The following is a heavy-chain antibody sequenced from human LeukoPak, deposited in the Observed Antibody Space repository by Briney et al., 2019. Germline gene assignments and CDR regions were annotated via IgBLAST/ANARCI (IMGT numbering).Heavy chain of an antibody. CDR3: ARNYGDYASVDY. V-gene: IGHV1-18*01. CDR1: GYTFTSYG. J-gene: IGHJ4*02. CDR2: ISGYNGNT. Sequence: ASGKVSCKASGYTFTSYGFSWVRQVPGEGLEWMGWISGYNGNTKYAQKVQGRVTMTTDTSTNTAYMELRSLRSDDTAVYYCARNYGDYASVDYWGQGTLVTVSS. D-gene: IGHD4-17*01.